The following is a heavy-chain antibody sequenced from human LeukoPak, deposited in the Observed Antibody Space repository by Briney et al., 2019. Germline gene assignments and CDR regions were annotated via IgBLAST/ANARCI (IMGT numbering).Heavy chain of an antibody. CDR1: GGSISSYY. CDR2: IYYSGGT. CDR3: ARVKVPTYYDILTGYLEAFDI. D-gene: IGHD3-9*01. J-gene: IGHJ3*02. Sequence: SETLSLTCTVSGGSISSYYWSWIRQPPGKGLDWIGYIYYSGGTNYNPSLKSRVTISVDTSKNQFSLKLSSVTAADTAVYYCARVKVPTYYDILTGYLEAFDIWGQGTMVTVSS. V-gene: IGHV4-59*01.